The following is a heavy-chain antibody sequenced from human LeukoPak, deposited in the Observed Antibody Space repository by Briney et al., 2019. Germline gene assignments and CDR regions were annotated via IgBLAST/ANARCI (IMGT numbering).Heavy chain of an antibody. CDR1: GFTVSSNY. V-gene: IGHV3-66*02. CDR2: IYSGGST. D-gene: IGHD4-17*01. J-gene: IGHJ4*02. CDR3: ARDRDGAKGFDY. Sequence: GGSLRLSCAASGFTVSSNYMSWVRQAPGKGLEWVSVIYSGGSTYYADSVNGRFTISRDNSKNTLYLQMNSLRAEDTAVYYCARDRDGAKGFDYWGQGTLVTVSS.